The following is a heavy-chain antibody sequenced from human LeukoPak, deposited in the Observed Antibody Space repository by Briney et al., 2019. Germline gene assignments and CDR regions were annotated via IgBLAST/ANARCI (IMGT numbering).Heavy chain of an antibody. CDR2: IFASGST. CDR3: VRGWAPRGEKSSFAS. D-gene: IGHD3-10*01. V-gene: IGHV4-4*07. Sequence: SETLSLTCTVSGASINSDYWTWVRQVAGKGLEWIGRIFASGSTNYNPYLRSRITMSVDTSKNQFSLDLSSVTAADAGVYYCVRGWAPRGEKSSFASWGQGTLVTVSS. J-gene: IGHJ4*02. CDR1: GASINSDY.